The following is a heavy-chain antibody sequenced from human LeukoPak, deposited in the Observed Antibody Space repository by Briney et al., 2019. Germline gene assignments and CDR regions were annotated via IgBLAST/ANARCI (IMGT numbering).Heavy chain of an antibody. CDR1: GGSISSYY. V-gene: IGHV4-59*08. CDR2: IYYSGST. Sequence: PSETLSLTCIVAGGSISSYYWSWIRQPPGKGLEWIGYIYYSGSTTYNPSLKSRVTISLDTSKHQFSLKLSSVTAADTAVYYCARGVAVAGNYYYYYMDVWGKGTTVTISS. D-gene: IGHD6-19*01. CDR3: ARGVAVAGNYYYYYMDV. J-gene: IGHJ6*03.